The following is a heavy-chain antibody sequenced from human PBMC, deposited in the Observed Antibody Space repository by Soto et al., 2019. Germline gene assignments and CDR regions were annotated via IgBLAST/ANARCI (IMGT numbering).Heavy chain of an antibody. V-gene: IGHV3-15*05. CDR1: GFIFSNSC. J-gene: IGHJ4*02. CDR2: VKTKIDGGTT. CDR3: ATSVRFYYATSGYWSFGS. Sequence: GGSLRLSCAASGFIFSNSCMNWVPQAPGKGLEWLGRVKTKIDGGTTDYAAPVRGRFTVSRHDSENTLYLQINSLKTEDKTVYYCATSVRFYYATSGYWSFGSWGQGTLVTVSS. D-gene: IGHD3-22*01.